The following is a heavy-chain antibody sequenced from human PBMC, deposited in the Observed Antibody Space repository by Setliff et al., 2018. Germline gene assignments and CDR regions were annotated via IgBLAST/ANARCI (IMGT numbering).Heavy chain of an antibody. CDR1: GGTFSSYD. J-gene: IGHJ4*02. CDR2: INPNRDDT. V-gene: IGHV1-2*02. Sequence: ASVKVSCKASGGTFSSYDIHWVRQAPGQGFEWLGWINPNRDDTKYAQKFQHRILMAKDTSLNTVYVELSSLRSDDTATYYCARDGSAFFYQNWGQGSLVTVSS. D-gene: IGHD1-26*01. CDR3: ARDGSAFFYQN.